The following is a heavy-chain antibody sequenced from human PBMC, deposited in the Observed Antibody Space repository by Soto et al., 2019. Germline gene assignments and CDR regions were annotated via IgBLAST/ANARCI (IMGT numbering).Heavy chain of an antibody. D-gene: IGHD4-17*01. CDR1: GFTFSSYA. Sequence: LRLSCAASGFTFSSYAMSWVRQAPGKGLEWVSAISGSGGSTYYADSVKGRFTISRDNSKNTLYLQMNSLRAEDTAVYYCAKDYYGDSGWYFDLWGRGTLVTVSS. CDR3: AKDYYGDSGWYFDL. CDR2: ISGSGGST. J-gene: IGHJ2*01. V-gene: IGHV3-23*01.